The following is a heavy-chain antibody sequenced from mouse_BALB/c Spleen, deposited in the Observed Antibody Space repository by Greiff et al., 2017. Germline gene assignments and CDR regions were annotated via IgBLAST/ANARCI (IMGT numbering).Heavy chain of an antibody. CDR2: ISSGGST. D-gene: IGHD1-1*01. Sequence: EVKLVESGGGLVKPGGSLKLSCAASGFTFSSYAMSWVRQTPEKRLEWVASISSGGSTYYPDSVKGRFTISRDNARNILYLQMSSLRSEDTAMYYCARGPTVVAPGAMDYWGQGTSVTVSS. V-gene: IGHV5-6-5*01. J-gene: IGHJ4*01. CDR1: GFTFSSYA. CDR3: ARGPTVVAPGAMDY.